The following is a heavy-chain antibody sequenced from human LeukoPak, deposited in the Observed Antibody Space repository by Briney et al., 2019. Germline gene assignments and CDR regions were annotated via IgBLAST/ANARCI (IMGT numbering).Heavy chain of an antibody. Sequence: GGSLRLSCAASGFTFSGSAMHWVRQASGKGLEWVANIKQDGSEKYYVDSVKGRFTISRDNAKNSLYLQMNSLRAEDTAVYYCARDGYSYGWYYYYMDVWGKGTTVTVSS. J-gene: IGHJ6*03. CDR3: ARDGYSYGWYYYYMDV. V-gene: IGHV3-7*01. CDR1: GFTFSGSA. CDR2: IKQDGSEK. D-gene: IGHD5-18*01.